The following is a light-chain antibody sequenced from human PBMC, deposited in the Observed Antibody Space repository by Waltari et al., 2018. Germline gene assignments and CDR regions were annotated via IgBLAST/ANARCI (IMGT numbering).Light chain of an antibody. CDR1: QSISSY. J-gene: IGKJ1*01. CDR2: GAS. CDR3: QQTYNTPRT. V-gene: IGKV1-39*01. Sequence: DIQMTQSPSSLSASVGDRVTITCRASQSISSYLNWYQQKPGKAPNLLIHGASSLQSGVPSRLSGSGSGTEFTLTISSLQPEDFATYYCQQTYNTPRTFGQGTKVETK.